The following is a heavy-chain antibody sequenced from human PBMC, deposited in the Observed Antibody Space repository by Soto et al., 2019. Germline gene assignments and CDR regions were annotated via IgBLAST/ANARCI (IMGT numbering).Heavy chain of an antibody. CDR2: IYYSGST. V-gene: IGHV4-39*01. Sequence: SETLSLTCTVSGGSISSSSYYWGWIRQPPGKGLEWIGSIYYSGSTYYNPSLKSRVTISVDTSRNQFSLKLSSVTAADTAVYYCAAYDSSPYYYGMDVWGQGTTVTVSS. J-gene: IGHJ6*02. D-gene: IGHD3-3*01. CDR3: AAYDSSPYYYGMDV. CDR1: GGSISSSSYY.